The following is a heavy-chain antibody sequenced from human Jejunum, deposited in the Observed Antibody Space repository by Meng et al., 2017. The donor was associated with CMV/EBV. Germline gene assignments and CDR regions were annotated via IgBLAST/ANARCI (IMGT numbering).Heavy chain of an antibody. CDR1: GYPFIGYY. CDR2: IMPHTGAT. CDR3: ARRSWFGQVEDAFDA. Sequence: GYPFIGYYLHWVRQAPGQGLEWMGWIMPHTGATDSAQNFQGRVTMTRDTSIATAYMDLHRLTPDDTAMYYCARRSWFGQVEDAFDAWGQGTMVTVSS. D-gene: IGHD3-10*01. J-gene: IGHJ3*01. V-gene: IGHV1-2*02.